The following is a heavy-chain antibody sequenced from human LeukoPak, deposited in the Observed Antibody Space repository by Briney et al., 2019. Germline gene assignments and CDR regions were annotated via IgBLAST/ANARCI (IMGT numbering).Heavy chain of an antibody. D-gene: IGHD2-2*01. CDR1: GYSFTSYW. CDR2: IYPGDSDT. J-gene: IGHJ4*02. V-gene: IGHV5-51*01. CDR3: ARAGFGYCSSTSCHPRGYYFDY. Sequence: GESLKISCKGSGYSFTSYWIGWVRQMPGKGLEWMGIIYPGDSDTRYSPSFQGQVTISADKSISTAYLQWSSLKASDTAMYYYARAGFGYCSSTSCHPRGYYFDYWGQGTLVTVSS.